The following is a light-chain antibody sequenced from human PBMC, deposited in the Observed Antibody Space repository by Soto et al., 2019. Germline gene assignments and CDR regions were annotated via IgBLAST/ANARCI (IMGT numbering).Light chain of an antibody. J-gene: IGKJ1*01. V-gene: IGKV3-20*01. Sequence: IVLTQSPGTQSLSPGERGTLSCRASQSLTSNSLAWYQKRPGQAPRLLVYGASTRVTDIPDRFSGSGSGTDFTLTINGLEPDDFAVYYCQQYGDSPPSTFGQGTKVDIK. CDR1: QSLTSNS. CDR2: GAS. CDR3: QQYGDSPPST.